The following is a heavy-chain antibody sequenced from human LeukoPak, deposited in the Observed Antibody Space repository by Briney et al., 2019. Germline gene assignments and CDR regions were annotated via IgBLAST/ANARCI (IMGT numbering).Heavy chain of an antibody. CDR2: INAGNGNT. V-gene: IGHV1-3*01. Sequence: GASVKLSCKASGYTFTNYAIHWVRQAPGQRPEWMGWINAGNGNTEYSQKFQGRVTFTRDTSASTAYMELSSLSSEDTAVYYCARHNDRTRGAFDIWGQGTMVTVSS. CDR1: GYTFTNYA. CDR3: ARHNDRTRGAFDI. J-gene: IGHJ3*02. D-gene: IGHD1-1*01.